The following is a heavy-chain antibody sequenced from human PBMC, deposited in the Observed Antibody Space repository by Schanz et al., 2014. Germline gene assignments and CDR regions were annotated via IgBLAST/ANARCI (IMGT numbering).Heavy chain of an antibody. Sequence: QLQMQESGPGLVKPSETLSLTCSVSGDSISSTSYYWGWIRQPPGKGLEWIGSIYYSGSTYYNAPTKSRVPIPVDTSKTNFSLKLTSVTAADSAVYYCARLWGGWRIPDYWGQGTLVTVSS. J-gene: IGHJ4*02. CDR1: GDSISSTSYY. V-gene: IGHV4-39*01. CDR2: IYYSGST. CDR3: ARLWGGWRIPDY. D-gene: IGHD6-19*01.